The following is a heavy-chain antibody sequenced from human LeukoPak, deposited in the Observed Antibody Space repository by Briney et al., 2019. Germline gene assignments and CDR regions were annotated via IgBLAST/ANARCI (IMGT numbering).Heavy chain of an antibody. J-gene: IGHJ2*01. V-gene: IGHV4-59*01. Sequence: SETLSLTCTVSGDPINSYYWSWIRQPPGKGLEWIGHIYYSGSTNYNPSLKSRVTISIDTSKDQFSLKLSSVTAADTAVYYCARTAYARFFDLWGRGTLVTVSS. CDR2: IYYSGST. CDR1: GDPINSYY. D-gene: IGHD2-21*01. CDR3: ARTAYARFFDL.